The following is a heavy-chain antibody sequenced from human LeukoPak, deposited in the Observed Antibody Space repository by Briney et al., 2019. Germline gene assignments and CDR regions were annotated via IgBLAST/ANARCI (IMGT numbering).Heavy chain of an antibody. D-gene: IGHD3-16*01. CDR2: THYRSKWYY. Sequence: SQTLSLTCAISGDSVSSNTAAWYWIRQSPSRGLEWLGRTHYRSKWYYEYAVSVRSRITINADTSKNQFSLQLNSVTPEDTAVYYCARDPSDDQGLDYWGQGTLVTVSS. J-gene: IGHJ4*02. CDR3: ARDPSDDQGLDY. V-gene: IGHV6-1*01. CDR1: GDSVSSNTAA.